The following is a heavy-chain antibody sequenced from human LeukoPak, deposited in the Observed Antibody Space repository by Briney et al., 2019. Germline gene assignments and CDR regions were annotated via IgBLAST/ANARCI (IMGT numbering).Heavy chain of an antibody. CDR3: ASSVLRFLEWPSGPEFDY. CDR2: IYYSGST. CDR1: GGSISSSSYY. D-gene: IGHD3-3*01. J-gene: IGHJ4*02. Sequence: SETLSLTCTVSGGSISSSSYYWGWIRQPPGKGLEWIGSIYYSGSTYYNPSLKSRVTISVDTSKNQFSLKLSSVTAADTAVYYCASSVLRFLEWPSGPEFDYWGQGTLVTVSS. V-gene: IGHV4-39*07.